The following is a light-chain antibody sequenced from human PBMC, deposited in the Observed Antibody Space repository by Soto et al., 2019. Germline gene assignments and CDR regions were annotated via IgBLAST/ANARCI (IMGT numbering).Light chain of an antibody. CDR1: QSISSW. Sequence: DIQMTQSPSTLSASVGDRVTITCRASQSISSWLAWYQQKPGKAPKLLIYKASSLESGVPSRFSGSGSGTEFTLTISRLQPDDFATYYCQQYNSYSWTFGQETKVEIK. CDR3: QQYNSYSWT. V-gene: IGKV1-5*03. CDR2: KAS. J-gene: IGKJ1*01.